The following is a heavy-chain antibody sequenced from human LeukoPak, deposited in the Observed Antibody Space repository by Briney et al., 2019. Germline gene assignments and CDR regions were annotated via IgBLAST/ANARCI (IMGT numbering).Heavy chain of an antibody. D-gene: IGHD5-12*01. CDR3: ARLATIPVPYYYYYGMDV. CDR2: INHSGST. Sequence: SETLSLTCAVYGVSFSGYYWSWIRQPPGKELERIGEINHSGSTNYNLSLKSRVTISVDTSKNQFSLKLSSVTAADTAVYYCARLATIPVPYYYYYGMDVWGQGTTVTVSS. CDR1: GVSFSGYY. V-gene: IGHV4-34*01. J-gene: IGHJ6*02.